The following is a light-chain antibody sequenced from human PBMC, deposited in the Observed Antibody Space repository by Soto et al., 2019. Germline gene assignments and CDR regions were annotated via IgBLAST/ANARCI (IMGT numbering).Light chain of an antibody. V-gene: IGKV3D-20*01. Sequence: EIVLTQSPATLSLSPGERATLSCGASQSISGTSMAWYQHKPGLAPRLLVYDTFRRATGIPDRFSGSVSGTDFTLTISRLEPEDFAVYYCHHYGTSLSYSFGQGTKVEIK. CDR1: QSISGTS. CDR3: HHYGTSLSYS. CDR2: DTF. J-gene: IGKJ2*03.